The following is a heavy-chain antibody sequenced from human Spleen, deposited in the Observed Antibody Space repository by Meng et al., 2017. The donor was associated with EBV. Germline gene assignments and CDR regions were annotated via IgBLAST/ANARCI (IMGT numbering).Heavy chain of an antibody. CDR3: AHILEDGAMVVDY. D-gene: IGHD5-18*01. CDR2: VYWDDDK. Sequence: QITLKESGPTLVKPXXXXTLXXTFSGFSLSSTGVAVAWIRQPPGKALEWLALVYWDDDKRYSPSLKSRLTITKDTSKNQVVLSMTNMDPVDTATYFCAHILEDGAMVVDYWGQGTLVTVSS. V-gene: IGHV2-5*02. CDR1: GFSLSSTGVA. J-gene: IGHJ4*02.